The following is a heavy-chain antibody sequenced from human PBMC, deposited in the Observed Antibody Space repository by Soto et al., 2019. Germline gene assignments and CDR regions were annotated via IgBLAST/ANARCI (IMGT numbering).Heavy chain of an antibody. Sequence: QVQLVQSGAEVKKPGASVKLSCRTSGYTFTHYYIHWVRQAPGQGLEWLAIINPASGSTNYAQDFLGRVTLTMDTSTTTVYMELSGLRAEDTAIFYCARDLAEGDHWGQGTLVNVSS. CDR1: GYTFTHYY. CDR2: INPASGST. CDR3: ARDLAEGDH. V-gene: IGHV1-46*01. J-gene: IGHJ4*02. D-gene: IGHD3-3*02.